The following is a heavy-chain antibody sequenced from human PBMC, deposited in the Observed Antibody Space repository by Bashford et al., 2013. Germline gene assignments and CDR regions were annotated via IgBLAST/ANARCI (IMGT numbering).Heavy chain of an antibody. Sequence: ASVKVSCKASGYTFTSYGISWVRQAPGQGLEWMGWISAYNGNTNYAQKLQGRVTMTTDTSTSTAYMELRSLRSDDTAVYYCARVSGRYNWNYEKGAFDIWGQGTMVTVSS. CDR2: ISAYNGNT. V-gene: IGHV1-18*01. D-gene: IGHD1-7*01. CDR3: ARVSGRYNWNYEKGAFDI. CDR1: GYTFTSYG. J-gene: IGHJ3*02.